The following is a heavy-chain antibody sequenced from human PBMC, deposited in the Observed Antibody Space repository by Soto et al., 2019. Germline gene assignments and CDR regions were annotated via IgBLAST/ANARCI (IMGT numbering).Heavy chain of an antibody. CDR2: ISGGGDAT. J-gene: IGHJ4*02. CDR1: GFTFGNYA. D-gene: IGHD7-27*01. CDR3: AKKSLGSITLPDLYYFDS. V-gene: IGHV3-23*01. Sequence: EVQLLKSGGGLVQPGGSLRLSCAASGFTFGNYAFSLVRQAPGKGLEWVSVISGGGDATYYPDSVKGRFTTSRDNSKKTVYVQVNRLRAEDTAVDYCAKKSLGSITLPDLYYFDSWGQGTLVTVSS.